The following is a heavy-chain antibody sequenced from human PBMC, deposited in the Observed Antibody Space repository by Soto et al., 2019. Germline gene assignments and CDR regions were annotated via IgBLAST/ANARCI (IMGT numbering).Heavy chain of an antibody. Sequence: GGSLRLSCAASGFTFSDYYMSWIRQAPGKGLEWVSYISSSGSTIYYADSVKGRFTISRDNAKNSLYLQMNSLRAEDTAVYYCARFPVLLWFGELLRDYYYYYYMDVWGKGTTVTVSS. CDR2: ISSSGSTI. CDR1: GFTFSDYY. D-gene: IGHD3-10*01. J-gene: IGHJ6*03. V-gene: IGHV3-11*01. CDR3: ARFPVLLWFGELLRDYYYYYYMDV.